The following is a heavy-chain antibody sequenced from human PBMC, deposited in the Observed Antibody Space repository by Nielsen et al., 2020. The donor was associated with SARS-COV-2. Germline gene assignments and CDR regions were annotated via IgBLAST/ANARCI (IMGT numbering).Heavy chain of an antibody. J-gene: IGHJ5*02. Sequence: SETLSLTCSVSGSSVTSYSWSWIRQSPGKGLEWIGYIYNTGNTNYNPSLKSRISISVDTSKNQLSLRLRSVTAADTAVYYCAGRYGHQPFDPWGQGALVTVSS. CDR1: GSSVTSYS. CDR2: IYNTGNT. V-gene: IGHV4-59*02. CDR3: AGRYGHQPFDP. D-gene: IGHD2-2*01.